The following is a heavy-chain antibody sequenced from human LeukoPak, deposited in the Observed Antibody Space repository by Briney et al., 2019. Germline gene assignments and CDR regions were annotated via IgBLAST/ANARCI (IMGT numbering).Heavy chain of an antibody. Sequence: PGGSLRLSCAASGFTFSSYAMSWVRQAPGKGLEWVSAISGSGGTTYYADSVKGRFTISRDNSKNTLYLQMNSLRAEDTAVYYCAKDQEWAAAAGGFDYWGQGTLVTVSS. CDR1: GFTFSSYA. J-gene: IGHJ4*02. CDR2: ISGSGGTT. CDR3: AKDQEWAAAAGGFDY. V-gene: IGHV3-23*01. D-gene: IGHD6-13*01.